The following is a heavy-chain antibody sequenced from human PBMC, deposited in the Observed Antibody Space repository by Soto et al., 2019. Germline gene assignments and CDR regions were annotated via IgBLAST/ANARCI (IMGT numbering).Heavy chain of an antibody. CDR1: GFTFSDYA. Sequence: VQLVESGGGVVQPGRSLRLSCAASGFTFSDYAMHWVRQAPGKGLEWVAVVSHDGRNTHYADSVKGRFTISRDSSKNTVALEMTSLRAEDTAVYYCARGGRQWLVTSDFNYWGQGALVTVSS. D-gene: IGHD6-19*01. V-gene: IGHV3-30*03. CDR3: ARGGRQWLVTSDFNY. CDR2: VSHDGRNT. J-gene: IGHJ4*02.